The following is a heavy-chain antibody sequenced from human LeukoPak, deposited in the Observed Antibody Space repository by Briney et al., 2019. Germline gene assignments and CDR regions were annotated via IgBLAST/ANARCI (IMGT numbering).Heavy chain of an antibody. Sequence: PGGSLRLSCAASGLTFSTYAMSWVRQAPGKGPEWVSAISGSGGSSYYADSVEGRFTISRDNSKNTLYLQMTSLRAEDTAVYYCAKDLGRVGATFGHWGQGTLVTVSS. CDR3: AKDLGRVGATFGH. CDR2: ISGSGGSS. J-gene: IGHJ4*02. CDR1: GLTFSTYA. V-gene: IGHV3-23*01. D-gene: IGHD1-26*01.